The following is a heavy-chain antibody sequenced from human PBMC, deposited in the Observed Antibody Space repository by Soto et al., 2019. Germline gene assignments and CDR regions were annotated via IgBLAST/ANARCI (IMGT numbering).Heavy chain of an antibody. Sequence: EVQLVESGGGLVKPGGSLRLSCEASGFTFSSYSMNWVRQAPGKGLEWVSSISSSSTYIYYADSVKGRFTISRDNAKNSLYLQMNSLRAEDTAVYYCARPPHYYDSRGYYGYWGQGTLVTVSS. D-gene: IGHD3-22*01. J-gene: IGHJ4*02. CDR1: GFTFSSYS. CDR2: ISSSSTYI. V-gene: IGHV3-21*01. CDR3: ARPPHYYDSRGYYGY.